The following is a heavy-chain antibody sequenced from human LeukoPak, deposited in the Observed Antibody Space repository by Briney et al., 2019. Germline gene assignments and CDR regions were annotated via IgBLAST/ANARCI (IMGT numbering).Heavy chain of an antibody. J-gene: IGHJ3*02. D-gene: IGHD6-6*01. CDR1: GDSVSSNSAA. V-gene: IGHV6-1*01. Sequence: SQTLSLTCAISGDSVSSNSAAWNWIRQSPSRGLEWLGRTYYRSKWCNDYAVSVKSRITINPDTSKNQFSLQLNSVTPEDTAVYYCARVGEWSIAARPPYDAFDIWGQGTMVTVSS. CDR2: TYYRSKWCN. CDR3: ARVGEWSIAARPPYDAFDI.